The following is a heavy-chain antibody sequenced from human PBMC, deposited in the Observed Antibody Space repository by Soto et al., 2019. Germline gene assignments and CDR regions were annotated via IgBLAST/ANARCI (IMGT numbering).Heavy chain of an antibody. CDR1: GFTGIGNY. D-gene: IGHD6-13*01. J-gene: IGHJ3*01. Sequence: PGVSLRLSYAAAGFTGIGNYRSWVRQAPGKGLEWVSVIYSGGSTYYADSVKGRFTISRDNSKNTLYLQMNRLKAEDTALYYCARTPEGEAAAGRNWGQGTMVTVS. CDR3: ARTPEGEAAAGRN. V-gene: IGHV3-66*01. CDR2: IYSGGST.